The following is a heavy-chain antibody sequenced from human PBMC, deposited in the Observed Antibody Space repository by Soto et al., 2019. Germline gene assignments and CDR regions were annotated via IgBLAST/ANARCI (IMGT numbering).Heavy chain of an antibody. Sequence: GGSLRLSCAASGFTFSSYSMNWVRQAPGKGLEWVSYISSSSSTIYYADSVKGRFTISRDNAKNSLYLQMNSLRAEDTAVYYCARDQKNDYGDYVHYYYYGMDVWGQGTTVTVSS. J-gene: IGHJ6*02. CDR1: GFTFSSYS. D-gene: IGHD4-17*01. CDR3: ARDQKNDYGDYVHYYYYGMDV. V-gene: IGHV3-48*01. CDR2: ISSSSSTI.